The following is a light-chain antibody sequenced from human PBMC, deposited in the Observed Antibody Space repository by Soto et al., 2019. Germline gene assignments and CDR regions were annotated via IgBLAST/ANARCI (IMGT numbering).Light chain of an antibody. J-gene: IGLJ1*01. Sequence: VLTQPASVSGSPGQSITISCTGTSSDVGGYNYVSWYQQHPGKAPKLMIYDVSNRPSGVSNRFSGSKSGNTASLAISGLQAEDEADYYCSSYTSSSTLVFGTGTKVTVL. CDR1: SSDVGGYNY. V-gene: IGLV2-14*01. CDR2: DVS. CDR3: SSYTSSSTLV.